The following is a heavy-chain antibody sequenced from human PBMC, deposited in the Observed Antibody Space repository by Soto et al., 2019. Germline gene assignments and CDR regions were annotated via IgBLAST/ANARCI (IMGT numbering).Heavy chain of an antibody. Sequence: QVHLQESGPGLVKPSQTLSLTCTVSGGSISSGGYYWSWIRQHPGKGLEWIGYLYYSGSTYYNPSLKIRVTISVDTSKNQFSLKLSSVTAADTAVYYCARDTPRGYSYGSFDYWGQGTLVTVSS. CDR1: GGSISSGGYY. J-gene: IGHJ4*02. V-gene: IGHV4-31*03. CDR3: ARDTPRGYSYGSFDY. D-gene: IGHD5-18*01. CDR2: LYYSGST.